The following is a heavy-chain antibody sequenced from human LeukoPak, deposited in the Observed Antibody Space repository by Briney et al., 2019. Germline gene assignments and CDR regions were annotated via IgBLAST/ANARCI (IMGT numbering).Heavy chain of an antibody. Sequence: PAETLSLTCTVSGGSISSGDYYWSWIRQPPGKGLEWIGYIYYSGSTYYNPSLKSRVTISVDTSKNQFSLKLSSVTAADTAVYYCARARVWFGEFDYWGQGTLVTVSS. V-gene: IGHV4-30-4*01. CDR3: ARARVWFGEFDY. CDR2: IYYSGST. CDR1: GGSISSGDYY. J-gene: IGHJ4*02. D-gene: IGHD3-10*01.